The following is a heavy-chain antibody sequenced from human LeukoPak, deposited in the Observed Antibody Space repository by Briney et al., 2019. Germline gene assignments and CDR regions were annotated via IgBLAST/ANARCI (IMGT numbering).Heavy chain of an antibody. Sequence: GGSLRLSCAASEIVFSDYYMSWIRQAPGKGLEWVSYISDSGSTIYYADSVKGRFTISRDNVKNSLYLQMNGLRAEDTAVYYCAREMEGDYGSGTFFDLWGQGNMVTVSS. CDR1: EIVFSDYY. J-gene: IGHJ4*02. CDR2: ISDSGSTI. CDR3: AREMEGDYGSGTFFDL. V-gene: IGHV3-11*01. D-gene: IGHD3-10*01.